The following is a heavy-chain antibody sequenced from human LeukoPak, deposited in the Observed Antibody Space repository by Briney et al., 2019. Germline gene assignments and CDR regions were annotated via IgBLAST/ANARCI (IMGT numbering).Heavy chain of an antibody. CDR3: ARAVSVSSYYFDC. V-gene: IGHV3-11*05. D-gene: IGHD5/OR15-5a*01. Sequence: GGSLRLSCAASGFIFSDYYMSWIRQAPGKGLEWISYISSSSSYTNYVDSVKGRFTIPRDNAKNSLYLQMNSLRAEDTAVYYCARAVSVSSYYFDCWGQGTLVTVS. CDR2: ISSSSSYT. J-gene: IGHJ4*02. CDR1: GFIFSDYY.